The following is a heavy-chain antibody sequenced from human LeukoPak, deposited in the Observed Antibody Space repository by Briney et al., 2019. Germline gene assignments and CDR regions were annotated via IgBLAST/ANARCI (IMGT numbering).Heavy chain of an antibody. V-gene: IGHV3-30-3*01. J-gene: IGHJ3*02. D-gene: IGHD3-22*01. CDR3: ARGRTYYDSSASNGAFDI. CDR1: RFIFSSYA. Sequence: GRSLRLSCAGSRFIFSSYAMHWVRQAPGKGLEWVAVISYDGSNKYYADSVKGRFTISRDNSKNTLYLQMDSLRTEDTAVYYCARGRTYYDSSASNGAFDIWGQGTKVTVSS. CDR2: ISYDGSNK.